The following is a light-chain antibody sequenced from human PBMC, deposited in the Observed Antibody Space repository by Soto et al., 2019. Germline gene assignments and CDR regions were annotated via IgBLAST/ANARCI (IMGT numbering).Light chain of an antibody. J-gene: IGKJ4*01. V-gene: IGKV3-15*01. CDR1: QSVNYN. Sequence: EIVMTQSPATLSVSPGERATLSCRASQSVNYNLAWYQQKPGQPPRLLISDASTVATGVPARFSGSGSGTEFTLTISSLQSEDFAVYFCQHYNNWSLTFGGGTKVEIK. CDR2: DAS. CDR3: QHYNNWSLT.